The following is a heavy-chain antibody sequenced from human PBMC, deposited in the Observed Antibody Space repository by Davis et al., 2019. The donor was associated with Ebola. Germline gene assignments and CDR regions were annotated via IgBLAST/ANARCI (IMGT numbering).Heavy chain of an antibody. CDR1: GFTFSSYA. V-gene: IGHV3-30-3*01. Sequence: GESLKISCAASGFTFSSYAMHWVRQAPGKGLEWVAVISYDGSNKYYADSVKGRFTISRDNSKNTLYLQMNSLRAEDTAVYYCARDLIKLGRRSWSGLDYWGQGTLVTVSS. CDR2: ISYDGSNK. D-gene: IGHD7-27*01. CDR3: ARDLIKLGRRSWSGLDY. J-gene: IGHJ4*02.